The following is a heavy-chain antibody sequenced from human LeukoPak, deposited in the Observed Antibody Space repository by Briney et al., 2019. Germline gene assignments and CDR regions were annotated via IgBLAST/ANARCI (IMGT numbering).Heavy chain of an antibody. J-gene: IGHJ5*02. V-gene: IGHV4-34*01. D-gene: IGHD1-7*01. CDR2: INHSGST. Sequence: PSETLSLTCAVYGGSFSGYYWSWIRQPPGKGLEWIGEINHSGSTNYNPSLKSRVTISVDTSKNQFSLKLTSVTAADTAVYYCARAREGELRSLNWFDPWGQGTLVTVSS. CDR1: GGSFSGYY. CDR3: ARAREGELRSLNWFDP.